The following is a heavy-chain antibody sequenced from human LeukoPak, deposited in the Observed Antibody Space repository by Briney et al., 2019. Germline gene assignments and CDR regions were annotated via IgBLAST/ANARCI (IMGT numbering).Heavy chain of an antibody. V-gene: IGHV3-9*01. D-gene: IGHD2-21*02. J-gene: IGHJ3*02. CDR1: GFTFDDYA. CDR3: AKTVVVTANPRAFDI. Sequence: PGGSLRLSCAASGFTFDDYAMHWVRQAPGKGLEWVSGISWNSGSIGYADSVKGRFTISRDNSKNTLYLQMSSLRAEDTAVYYCAKTVVVTANPRAFDIWGQGTMVTVSS. CDR2: ISWNSGSI.